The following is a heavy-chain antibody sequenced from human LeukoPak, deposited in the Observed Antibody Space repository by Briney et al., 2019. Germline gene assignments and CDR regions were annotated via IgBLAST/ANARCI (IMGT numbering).Heavy chain of an antibody. J-gene: IGHJ4*02. V-gene: IGHV7-4-1*02. Sequence: ALVKVSCKASGYTFTSYGISWVRQAPGQGLEWMGWINTNNGKPTYAQGFTGRFVFSLDTSVSTAYLQISSLKPDDTAVYYCAREMSTAGGYWGQGTLVTVSS. CDR1: GYTFTSYG. CDR3: AREMSTAGGY. CDR2: INTNNGKP. D-gene: IGHD5/OR15-5a*01.